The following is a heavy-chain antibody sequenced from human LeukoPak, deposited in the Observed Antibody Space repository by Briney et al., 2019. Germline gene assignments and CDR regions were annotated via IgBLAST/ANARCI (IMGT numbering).Heavy chain of an antibody. D-gene: IGHD3-3*01. CDR3: AKGTYYDFWSGYYE. Sequence: PGGSLRLSCAASGFTFSSYAMSWVRQAPGKGLEWVSAISGSGGSTYYADSVKGRFTISRDSSKNTLYLQMNSLRAADTAVYYCAKGTYYDFWSGYYEWGQGTLVTVFS. V-gene: IGHV3-23*01. J-gene: IGHJ4*02. CDR2: ISGSGGST. CDR1: GFTFSSYA.